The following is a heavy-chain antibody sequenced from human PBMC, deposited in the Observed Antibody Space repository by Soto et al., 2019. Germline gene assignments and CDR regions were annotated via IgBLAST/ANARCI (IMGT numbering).Heavy chain of an antibody. D-gene: IGHD3-10*01. J-gene: IGHJ4*02. Sequence: GGSLRHSCAAAELTFRSYAMSWVSKAQGKGLEWVSAISGSGGSTYYADSVKGRFTISRDNSKNTLYLQMNSLRAEDTAVYYCAKYDYGSGSYSLHFDYWGQGTLVTVSS. V-gene: IGHV3-23*01. CDR3: AKYDYGSGSYSLHFDY. CDR2: ISGSGGST. CDR1: ELTFRSYA.